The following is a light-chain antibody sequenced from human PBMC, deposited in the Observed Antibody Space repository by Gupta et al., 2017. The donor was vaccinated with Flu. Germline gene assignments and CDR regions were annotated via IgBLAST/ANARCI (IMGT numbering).Light chain of an antibody. J-gene: IGKJ2*04. CDR1: HDFGTN. CDR2: AAS. CDR3: QQHRYWTACS. V-gene: IGKV3D-15*01. Sequence: EIVMTQSRDTLSVSPGESVTLSYRAGHDFGTNVALYPYRPGHAPRLLIYAASRRATGIPARFSGSGSGTDFLLTISNRQFEDVAAYHCQQHRYWTACSFGQGTRLEI.